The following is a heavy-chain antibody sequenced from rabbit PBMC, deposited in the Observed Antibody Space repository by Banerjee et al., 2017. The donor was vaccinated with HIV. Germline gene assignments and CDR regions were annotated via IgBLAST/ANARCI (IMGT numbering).Heavy chain of an antibody. CDR1: GFSFSSNYD. D-gene: IGHD8-1*01. CDR3: ARSGSSDYTYFNL. V-gene: IGHV1S45*01. Sequence: QEQLVESGGGLVKPGASLTLTCTSSGFSFSSNYDMCWVRQAPGKGLEWIACIYITSGSAYYASWAKGRFTISKTSSTTVDLKMTSLTAADTATYFCARSGSSDYTYFNLWGPGTLVTVS. J-gene: IGHJ4*01. CDR2: IYITSGSA.